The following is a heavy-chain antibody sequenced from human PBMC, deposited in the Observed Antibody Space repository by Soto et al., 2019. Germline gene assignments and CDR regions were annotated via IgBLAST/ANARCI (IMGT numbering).Heavy chain of an antibody. Sequence: GGSLRLSWAASGFTFSSHGMSWVRQAPGKGLEWVSGISGSGGSTYYADSVKGRFTISRDNAKNSLYLQMNSLRAEDTAVYFCARELRDSHIHFDHWGQGTRVTVSS. CDR1: GFTFSSHG. J-gene: IGHJ5*02. D-gene: IGHD1-26*01. CDR3: ARELRDSHIHFDH. V-gene: IGHV3-23*01. CDR2: ISGSGGST.